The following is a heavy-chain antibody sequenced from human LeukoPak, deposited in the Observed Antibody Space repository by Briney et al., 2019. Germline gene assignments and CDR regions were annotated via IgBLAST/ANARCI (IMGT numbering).Heavy chain of an antibody. CDR2: ISGSGGST. J-gene: IGHJ3*02. V-gene: IGHV3-23*01. CDR3: AKIVCSGGSCFDAFDI. Sequence: PGGSLRLSCAASGFTFSSYAMSWVRQAPGKGLEWVSAISGSGGSTSYADSVKGRFTISRDNSKNTLYLQMNSLRAEDTAVYYCAKIVCSGGSCFDAFDIWGQGTMVTVSS. D-gene: IGHD2-15*01. CDR1: GFTFSSYA.